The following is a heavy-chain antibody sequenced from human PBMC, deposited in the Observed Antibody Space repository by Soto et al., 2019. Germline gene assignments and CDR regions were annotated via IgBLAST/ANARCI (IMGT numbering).Heavy chain of an antibody. Sequence: ASVKVSCKASGYTFTSYGISWVRQAPGQGLEWMGWISAYNGNTNYAQKLQGRVTMTTDTSTSTAYMELRSLRSDDTAVYYCARDRFLLFGERGYYCMLVLGQATTVTV. D-gene: IGHD3-10*01. CDR3: ARDRFLLFGERGYYCMLV. J-gene: IGHJ6*02. V-gene: IGHV1-18*01. CDR2: ISAYNGNT. CDR1: GYTFTSYG.